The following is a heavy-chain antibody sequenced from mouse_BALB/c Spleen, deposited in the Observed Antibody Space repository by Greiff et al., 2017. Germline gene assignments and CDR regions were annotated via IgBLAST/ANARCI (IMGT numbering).Heavy chain of an antibody. CDR2: ISYDGSN. D-gene: IGHD2-1*01. CDR3: AREGAGNYVDWYFDV. V-gene: IGHV3-6*02. CDR1: GYSITSGYY. Sequence: EVKLQESGPGLVKPSQSLSLTCSVTGYSITSGYYWNWIRQFPGNKLEWMGYISYDGSNNYNPSLKNRISITRDTSKNQFFLKLNSVTTEDTATYYCAREGAGNYVDWYFDVWGAGTTVTVSS. J-gene: IGHJ1*01.